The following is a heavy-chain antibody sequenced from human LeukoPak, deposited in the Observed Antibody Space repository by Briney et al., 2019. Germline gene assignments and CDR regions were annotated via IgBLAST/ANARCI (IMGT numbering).Heavy chain of an antibody. Sequence: ASVKVSCKASGYTFTGYYMHWVRQAPGQGLEWMGWINPNSGGTNYAQKFQGWVTMTRDTSISTAYMELSRLRSDDTAVYYCARVSKFGLYYYGMDVWGQGTTVTVSS. J-gene: IGHJ6*02. CDR2: INPNSGGT. CDR1: GYTFTGYY. D-gene: IGHD3-10*01. V-gene: IGHV1-2*04. CDR3: ARVSKFGLYYYGMDV.